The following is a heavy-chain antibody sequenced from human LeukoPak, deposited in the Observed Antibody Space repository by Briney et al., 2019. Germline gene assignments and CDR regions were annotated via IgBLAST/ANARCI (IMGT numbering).Heavy chain of an antibody. CDR3: ATHRNREPWELLFAFDI. V-gene: IGHV3-23*01. Sequence: GGFLRLSCAGSGFTFNTYAMTWVRQAPGKGLEWVSGISGSGGSTYYADSVKGRFTISRDNSKNSLHLQMKSLRAEDTAVYYCATHRNREPWELLFAFDIWGQGTMVTVSS. CDR2: ISGSGGST. J-gene: IGHJ3*02. D-gene: IGHD1-26*01. CDR1: GFTFNTYA.